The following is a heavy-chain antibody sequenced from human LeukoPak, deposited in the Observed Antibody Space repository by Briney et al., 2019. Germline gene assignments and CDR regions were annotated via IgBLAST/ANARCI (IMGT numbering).Heavy chain of an antibody. D-gene: IGHD6-6*01. CDR2: IYSGGST. CDR1: GFTVSSNY. J-gene: IGHJ4*02. CDR3: ARVRRVKSIAASGYYFDY. Sequence: GGSLRLSCAASGFTVSSNYMSWVRQAPGKGLEWVSVIYSGGSTYYADSVKGRFTISRDNSKNTLYLQMNSLRDEDTAVYYCARVRRVKSIAASGYYFDYWGQGTLVTVSS. V-gene: IGHV3-53*01.